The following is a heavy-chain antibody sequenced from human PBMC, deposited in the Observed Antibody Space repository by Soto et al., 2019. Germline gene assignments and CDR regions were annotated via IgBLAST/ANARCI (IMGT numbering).Heavy chain of an antibody. CDR3: ARHHGSPGSYFGMDV. J-gene: IGHJ6*02. Sequence: GESLQISCKGSGYSFTSYLINWVRQMPGKGLEWMGIIYPGDSDTRYSPSFQGQVTISADKSISTAYLQWRSLKASDTAMYYCARHHGSPGSYFGMDVGGQGTTVRVS. CDR1: GYSFTSYL. V-gene: IGHV5-51*01. CDR2: IYPGDSDT. D-gene: IGHD6-13*01.